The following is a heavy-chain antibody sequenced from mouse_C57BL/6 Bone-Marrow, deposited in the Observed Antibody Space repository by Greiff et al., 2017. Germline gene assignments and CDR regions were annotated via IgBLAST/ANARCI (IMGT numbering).Heavy chain of an antibody. CDR1: GFTFSDFY. D-gene: IGHD2-4*01. CDR2: SRNKANDYTT. Sequence: EVQRVESGGGLVQSGRSLRLSCATSGFTFSDFYMEWVRQAPGKGLEWIAASRNKANDYTTEYSASVKGRFIVSRDTSQSILYLQMNALRAEDTAIYYCARGDYDGYFDVWGTGTTVTVSS. J-gene: IGHJ1*03. CDR3: ARGDYDGYFDV. V-gene: IGHV7-1*01.